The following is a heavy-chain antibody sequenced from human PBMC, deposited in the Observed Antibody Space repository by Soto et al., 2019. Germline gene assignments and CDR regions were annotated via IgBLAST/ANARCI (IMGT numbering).Heavy chain of an antibody. CDR1: GFSSSAYG. D-gene: IGHD3-9*01. CDR2: IGNDGINK. J-gene: IGHJ3*02. V-gene: IGHV3-33*01. CDR3: ARVFRSFDWDYALDI. Sequence: QVQLVESGGGVVQPGRSLRLSCEATGFSSSAYGMPWVRQAPGKGLEWVAVIGNDGINKYYADSVKGRFTISRDNSKKALYLQMNSLRAEATAVYYCARVFRSFDWDYALDIWGQGAMVTVSS.